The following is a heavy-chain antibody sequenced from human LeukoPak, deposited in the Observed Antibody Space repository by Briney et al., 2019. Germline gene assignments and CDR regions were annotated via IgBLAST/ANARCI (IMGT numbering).Heavy chain of an antibody. Sequence: GGSLRLSCAASGFIFRRYSMNWVRQAPGKGLEWVASMSVGSGLIYYAESVRGRFTVSRDNAKNSLYLQMKSLRADDTAVYYCAREFEGTASGAGYWGQGTLVTVSS. CDR2: MSVGSGLI. V-gene: IGHV3-21*01. CDR3: AREFEGTASGAGY. D-gene: IGHD3-16*01. CDR1: GFIFRRYS. J-gene: IGHJ4*02.